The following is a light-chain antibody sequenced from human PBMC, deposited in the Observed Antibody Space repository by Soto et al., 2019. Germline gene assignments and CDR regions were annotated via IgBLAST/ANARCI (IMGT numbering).Light chain of an antibody. CDR2: GAS. CDR3: QQYGSSSWT. V-gene: IGKV3-20*01. CDR1: QSVSSSY. J-gene: IGKJ1*01. Sequence: DIVLTQSPGTLSLSPGERATLSCRASQSVSSSYFAWYQQRFGQAPRLLIYGASSRATGIPDRFSGSGSGTDFALTISRLEPEDFAVYYCQQYGSSSWTFGQGTKVDIK.